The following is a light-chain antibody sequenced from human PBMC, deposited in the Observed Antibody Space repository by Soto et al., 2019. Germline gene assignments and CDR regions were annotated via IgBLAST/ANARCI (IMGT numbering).Light chain of an antibody. J-gene: IGKJ1*01. V-gene: IGKV1-39*01. CDR2: AAS. CDR3: QQSYSTPWT. Sequence: DIQMTQSPSSLSASVGDRVTITCRASQSISSYLNWYQQKPGKAPKLLIYAASSLQSGVPPRFSGSGSGTDFTLTISSLQPEDFATYYCQQSYSTPWTFGQGTQVEIK. CDR1: QSISSY.